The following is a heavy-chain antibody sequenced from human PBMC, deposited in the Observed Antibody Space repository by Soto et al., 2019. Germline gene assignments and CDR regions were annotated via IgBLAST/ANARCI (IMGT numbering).Heavy chain of an antibody. V-gene: IGHV1-2*02. CDR3: ARNMDYYYGPGSGNGHGF. CDR1: GYTFTSYY. CDR2: INPKFGDT. Sequence: QVQLVQSGAEMKEPGDSVRVSCEASGYTFTSYYIHWVRQAPGQGLEWMGWINPKFGDTTYAQDFQGRVSMTREMSISTVYMELSRLTSDDPAIYYCARNMDYYYGPGSGNGHGFWGQGTTVTVFS. D-gene: IGHD3-10*01. J-gene: IGHJ6*02.